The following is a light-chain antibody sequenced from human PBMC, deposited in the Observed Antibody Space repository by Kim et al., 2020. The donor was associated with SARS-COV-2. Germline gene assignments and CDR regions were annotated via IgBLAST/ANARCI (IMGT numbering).Light chain of an antibody. CDR3: QHSYIPPYS. Sequence: DIQMTQSPSSLSASVGDRVTISCRASQNIGTFVRWYQKKPGTAPNLLVYSASTLQSGVPSRFSGSGSGTDFTLSISSLQPEDFATYFCQHSYIPPYSFGQGTKLEI. CDR1: QNIGTF. V-gene: IGKV1-39*01. CDR2: SAS. J-gene: IGKJ2*03.